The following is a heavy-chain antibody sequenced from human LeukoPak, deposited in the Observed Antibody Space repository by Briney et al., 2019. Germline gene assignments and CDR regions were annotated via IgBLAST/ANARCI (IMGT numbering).Heavy chain of an antibody. CDR1: GYTFTSYD. CDR2: MNPNSGNT. D-gene: IGHD5-12*01. V-gene: IGHV1-8*01. CDR3: ARGRGGYDDYYFDY. J-gene: IGHJ4*02. Sequence: ASVKVSCKASGYTFTSYDINWVRQATGQGLEWMGWMNPNSGNTGHAQKFQGRVTMTRNTSISTAYMELSSLRSEDTAVYYCARGRGGYDDYYFDYWGQGTLVTVSS.